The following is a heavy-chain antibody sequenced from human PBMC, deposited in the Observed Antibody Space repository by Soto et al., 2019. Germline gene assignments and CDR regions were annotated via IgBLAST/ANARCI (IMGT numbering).Heavy chain of an antibody. J-gene: IGHJ4*02. CDR2: IYYSGST. CDR1: GGSISIAGYY. CDR3: ARLRGYSYGAYYFDY. V-gene: IGHV4-31*03. Sequence: SETLSLTCTVSGGSISIAGYYWSWIRQHPGKGLEWIGYIYYSGSTYYNPSLKSRVTISVDTSKNQFSLKLSSVTAADTAVYYCARLRGYSYGAYYFDYWGQGTLVTVSS. D-gene: IGHD5-18*01.